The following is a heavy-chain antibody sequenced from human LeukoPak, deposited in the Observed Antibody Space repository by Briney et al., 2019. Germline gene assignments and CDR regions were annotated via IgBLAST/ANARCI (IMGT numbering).Heavy chain of an antibody. D-gene: IGHD2-15*01. CDR1: GFTFSSSA. CDR3: AKQLGYRSDGSCYFPY. V-gene: IGHV3-23*01. Sequence: GGSLRLSCAASGFTFSSSAMSWVRQAPGKGLEWVSAISNNGGYTYYADSVQGRFTISRDNSKSTLCLQMNSLRAEDTAVYYCAKQLGYRSDGSCYFPYWGQGTLVTVSS. J-gene: IGHJ4*02. CDR2: ISNNGGYT.